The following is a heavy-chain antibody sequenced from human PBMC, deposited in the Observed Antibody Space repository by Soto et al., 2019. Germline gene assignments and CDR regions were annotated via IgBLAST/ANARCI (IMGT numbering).Heavy chain of an antibody. CDR2: ISGSGGST. V-gene: IGHV3-23*01. CDR3: TTGIYYDILTGYHNVAY. J-gene: IGHJ4*02. D-gene: IGHD3-9*01. CDR1: GFQFRSYA. Sequence: PGGSLRLSCTASGFQFRSYAMSWVRQAQGKGLEWVSAISGSGGSTYYADSVKGRFTISRDNSKNTLYLQMNSLRAEDTAVYYCTTGIYYDILTGYHNVAYWGQGALVTVSS.